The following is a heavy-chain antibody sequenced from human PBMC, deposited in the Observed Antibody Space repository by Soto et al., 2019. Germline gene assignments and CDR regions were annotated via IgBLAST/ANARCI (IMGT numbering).Heavy chain of an antibody. Sequence: QITLKESGPTLVKPTQTLTVTCAFSGFSLRTSGEGVGWVRQPAGKALEWLAFIFGDGDKRYSPSLKSRLTITKDTSKNQVVLTMTNMDPVDTATYYCEHRRPNYPIDSWCQGTLVTVSS. CDR1: GFSLRTSGEG. J-gene: IGHJ4*02. D-gene: IGHD2-8*01. CDR3: EHRRPNYPIDS. CDR2: IFGDGDK. V-gene: IGHV2-5*02.